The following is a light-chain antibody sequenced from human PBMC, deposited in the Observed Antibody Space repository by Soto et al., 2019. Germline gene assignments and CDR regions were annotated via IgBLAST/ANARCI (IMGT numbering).Light chain of an antibody. J-gene: IGLJ2*01. CDR3: CSYAGSRGV. V-gene: IGLV2-11*01. Sequence: QSALTQPRSVSGSPGQSVTISCSGTSSDVGGYNYVSWYQQHPGKAPKLMIYDVSKRPSGVPDRFSGSKSGNTASLTISGLQAEDEADYHCCSYAGSRGVFGGGTKLTVL. CDR2: DVS. CDR1: SSDVGGYNY.